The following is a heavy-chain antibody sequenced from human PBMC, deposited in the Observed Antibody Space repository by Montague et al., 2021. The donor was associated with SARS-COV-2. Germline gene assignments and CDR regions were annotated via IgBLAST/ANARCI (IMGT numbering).Heavy chain of an antibody. J-gene: IGHJ6*02. CDR3: ARDQGYNWSYYYYYGMDV. V-gene: IGHV4-34*01. Sequence: SETLSLTCAVYGGSFSGYYWSWIRQPPGKGLEWIGEINHSGSTNYNPSLKSRVTISVDTSKNQFSLKLSSVTAADTAVYYCARDQGYNWSYYYYYGMDVWGQGTTVTVSS. CDR2: INHSGST. CDR1: GGSFSGYY. D-gene: IGHD1-20*01.